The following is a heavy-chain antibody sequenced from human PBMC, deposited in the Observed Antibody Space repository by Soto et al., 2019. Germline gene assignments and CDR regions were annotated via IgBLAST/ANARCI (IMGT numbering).Heavy chain of an antibody. V-gene: IGHV4-59*12. CDR1: NGSISGFY. CDR3: VRVGVGIGNHFDS. D-gene: IGHD1-26*01. Sequence: PSETLSLTCSVSNGSISGFYWTWIRQPPGKILEWIGYIHYSGRTDYNPSLTSRATMSVDTSKNQFSLNLKYLTAADKAVYYCVRVGVGIGNHFDSWGRGTLVTGSS. CDR2: IHYSGRT. J-gene: IGHJ4*02.